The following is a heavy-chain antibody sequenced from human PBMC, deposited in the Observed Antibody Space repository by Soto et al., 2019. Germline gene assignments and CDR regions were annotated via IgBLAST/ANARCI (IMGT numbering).Heavy chain of an antibody. V-gene: IGHV3-23*01. CDR2: ISVSGGST. CDR1: GFTFITYK. Sequence: PGGSLRLSCAASGFTFITYKMSWVRQAPGKGLEWVSAISVSGGSTYYADSVKGRFTISRDNSKNTLYLQMSSLRAEDTAVYYCAKDSSGYPGGYFDYWGQGTLVTVSS. CDR3: AKDSSGYPGGYFDY. D-gene: IGHD3-22*01. J-gene: IGHJ4*02.